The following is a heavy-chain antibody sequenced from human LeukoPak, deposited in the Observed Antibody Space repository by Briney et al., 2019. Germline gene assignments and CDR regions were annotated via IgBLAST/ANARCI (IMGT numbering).Heavy chain of an antibody. J-gene: IGHJ4*02. Sequence: GGSLRLSCAASGFTFSSYWMSWVRQAPGKGLEWVANIKQDGSEKYYVDSVKGRFTISRDSAKNSLYLQMNSLRAEDTAVYYCARLRGYSGYDSFDYWGQGTLVTVSS. V-gene: IGHV3-7*01. CDR3: ARLRGYSGYDSFDY. D-gene: IGHD5-12*01. CDR2: IKQDGSEK. CDR1: GFTFSSYW.